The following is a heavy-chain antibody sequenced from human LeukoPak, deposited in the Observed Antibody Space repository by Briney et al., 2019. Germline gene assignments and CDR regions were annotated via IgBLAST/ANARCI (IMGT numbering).Heavy chain of an antibody. CDR2: VDPTDSYT. CDR3: ARQGIVVADSFDP. D-gene: IGHD6-19*01. CDR1: GSTFTNYW. V-gene: IGHV5-10-1*01. J-gene: IGHJ5*02. Sequence: HGESLKISCQGSGSTFTNYWISWVRQLPGKALEWIGRVDPTDSYTNYSPSFQGHVAISVDKSISTAYLQWSSLKASDTAMYYCARQGIVVADSFDPWGQGTLVTVSS.